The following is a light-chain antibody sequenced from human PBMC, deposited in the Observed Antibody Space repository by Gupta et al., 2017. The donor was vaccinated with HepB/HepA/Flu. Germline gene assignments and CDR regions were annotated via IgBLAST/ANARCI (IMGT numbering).Light chain of an antibody. CDR1: SGYNNYA. Sequence: QPVLTQAPSASASLGASVKLTCTLSSGYNNYANAVHQQQPETGPRSWMKLNSDATRTTGDGIPFRVSGSSSGAARSITSYRLQSEADSYSQCKDWGPGGQWFGGGTKLTVL. J-gene: IGLJ3*02. V-gene: IGLV4-69*01. CDR3: KDWGPGGQW. CDR2: LNSDATR.